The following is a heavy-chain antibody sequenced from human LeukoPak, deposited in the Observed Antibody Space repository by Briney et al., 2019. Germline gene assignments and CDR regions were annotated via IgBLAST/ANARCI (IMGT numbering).Heavy chain of an antibody. CDR2: ICYSGST. V-gene: IGHV4-31*03. D-gene: IGHD2-2*02. CDR1: GGSISSGGYY. CDR3: ASAYCTTTYCYIDY. Sequence: KASQTLSLTCTVSGGSISSGGYYWNWIRQHPGKGLEWIGYICYSGSTCYNPSLQSRVTMSVDTSKNQFSLKLRSVTAADTAVYYCASAYCTTTYCYIDYWGQGTLVTVSS. J-gene: IGHJ4*02.